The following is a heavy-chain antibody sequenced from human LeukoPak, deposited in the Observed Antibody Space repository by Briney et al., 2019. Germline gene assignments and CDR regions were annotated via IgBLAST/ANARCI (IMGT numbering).Heavy chain of an antibody. Sequence: SETLSLTCAVYGGSFSGYYWSWIRQPPGKVLEWIGEINHSGSTNYNPSLKSRVTISVDTSKNQFSLKLSSVTAADTAVYYCARDYDFWSGLYYWGQGTLVTVSS. D-gene: IGHD3-3*01. CDR1: GGSFSGYY. V-gene: IGHV4-34*01. CDR3: ARDYDFWSGLYY. CDR2: INHSGST. J-gene: IGHJ4*02.